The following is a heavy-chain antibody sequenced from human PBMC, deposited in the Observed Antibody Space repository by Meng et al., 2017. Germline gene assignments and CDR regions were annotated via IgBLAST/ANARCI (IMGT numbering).Heavy chain of an antibody. CDR2: INHSGST. D-gene: IGHD3-10*01. V-gene: IGHV4-34*01. CDR1: GGSCSGYY. CDR3: ARKFTMVRGIYNWFNP. Sequence: QRQLRQWVPALLKPAETPSLICVVYGGSCSGYYWSWIRQPPGKGLEWIGEINHSGSTNYNPSLKSRVTISVDTSKNQFSLKLSSVTAADTAVYYCARKFTMVRGIYNWFNPWGQGTLVTVSS. J-gene: IGHJ5*02.